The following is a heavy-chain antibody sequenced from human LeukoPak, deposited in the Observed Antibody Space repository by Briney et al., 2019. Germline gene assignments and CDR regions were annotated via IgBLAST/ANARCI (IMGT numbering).Heavy chain of an antibody. V-gene: IGHV3-23*01. CDR3: AKDPEGGCLEWLGFDY. CDR1: GFTFSSYA. J-gene: IGHJ4*02. Sequence: GGSLRLSCAASGFTFSSYAMSWVRQAPGKGLEWVSAISGSGGSTYYADSVKGRFTISRDNSKNTLYLQMNSLRAEDTAVYYCAKDPEGGCLEWLGFDYWGQGTLVTVSS. CDR2: ISGSGGST. D-gene: IGHD3-3*01.